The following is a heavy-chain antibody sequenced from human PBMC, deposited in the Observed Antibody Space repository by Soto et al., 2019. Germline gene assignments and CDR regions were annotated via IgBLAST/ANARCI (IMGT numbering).Heavy chain of an antibody. V-gene: IGHV3-30-3*01. J-gene: IGHJ4*02. CDR1: GFTFSSYA. CDR2: ISYDGSNK. Sequence: PGGSLRLSCAASGFTFSSYAMHWVRQAPGKGLEWVAVISYDGSNKYYADSVKGRFTISRDNSKNTLYLQMNSLRAEDTAVYYCARDSYCSSTSCYTDYFDYWGQGTLVTVSS. CDR3: ARDSYCSSTSCYTDYFDY. D-gene: IGHD2-2*02.